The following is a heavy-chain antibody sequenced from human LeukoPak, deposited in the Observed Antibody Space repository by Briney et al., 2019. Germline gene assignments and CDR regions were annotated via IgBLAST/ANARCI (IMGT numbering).Heavy chain of an antibody. Sequence: PSETLSLTCTVSGDSISSCYWSWIRQPPGKGLEWIGYIYYGGSTNYKPSLKSRVSISVDRSKNQFSLKLSSVTAADTAVYFCARSTRSSALRTWGQGTLVTVSS. CDR2: IYYGGST. V-gene: IGHV4-59*01. CDR1: GDSISSCY. D-gene: IGHD2-15*01. CDR3: ARSTRSSALRT. J-gene: IGHJ4*02.